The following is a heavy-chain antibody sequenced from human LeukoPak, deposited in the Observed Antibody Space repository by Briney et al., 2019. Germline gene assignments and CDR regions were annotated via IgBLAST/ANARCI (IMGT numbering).Heavy chain of an antibody. CDR2: VFYSGTT. V-gene: IGHV4-39*01. J-gene: IGHJ4*02. D-gene: IGHD3-9*01. Sequence: PSETLSLTCNVSGDYITTTNYYWAWIRQAPGKGLGWIASVFYSGTTYYNPSLKSPLIISIDTSRKQISLRLSSVTATDTAIYYCARRSRLYKHETTGYHDSWGQGTLVTVSS. CDR3: ARRSRLYKHETTGYHDS. CDR1: GDYITTTNYY.